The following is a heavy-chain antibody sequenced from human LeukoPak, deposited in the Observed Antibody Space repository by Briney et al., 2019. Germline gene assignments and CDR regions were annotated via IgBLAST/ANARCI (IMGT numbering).Heavy chain of an antibody. CDR2: INHSGST. Sequence: SETLSLTCAVYGGSFSGYYWSWIRQPPGKGLEWIGEINHSGSTNYNPSLKSRVTISVDTSKNQFSLKLSSVTAADTAVYYCAGQQYYFDYWGQGTLVTVSS. CDR3: AGQQYYFDY. J-gene: IGHJ4*02. CDR1: GGSFSGYY. D-gene: IGHD4-4*01. V-gene: IGHV4-34*01.